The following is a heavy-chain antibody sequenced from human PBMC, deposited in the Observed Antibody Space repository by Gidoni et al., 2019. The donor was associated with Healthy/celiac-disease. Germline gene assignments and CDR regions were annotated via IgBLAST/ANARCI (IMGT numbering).Heavy chain of an antibody. CDR1: GFTFSSYS. J-gene: IGHJ4*02. CDR3: ARGYEPRYCSGGSCYFLE. V-gene: IGHV3-21*01. CDR2: ISRSSSYI. Sequence: EVQLVESGGGLVKPGGSLRLSCAASGFTFSSYSLNWVRQAPGQGLGWVSSISRSSSYIYYADSGTGRYTIPRDNAKNSLYLQMNSLRAEDTAVYYCARGYEPRYCSGGSCYFLEWGQGTLVTVSS. D-gene: IGHD2-15*01.